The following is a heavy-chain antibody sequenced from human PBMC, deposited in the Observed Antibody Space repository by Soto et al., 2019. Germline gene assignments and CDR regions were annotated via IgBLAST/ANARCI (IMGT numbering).Heavy chain of an antibody. CDR3: VRDAAVPGESDRFDY. D-gene: IGHD6-19*01. Sequence: KPSETLSLTCAVSGDSVTSNVWWSWVRQSPGKGLEWIGEAYHNGLTDYNPSLKSRVTMSVDTSKNEFSLKLTSLTAADTAIYYCVRDAAVPGESDRFDYWGQGILVTVSS. CDR2: AYHNGLT. CDR1: GDSVTSNVW. V-gene: IGHV4-4*02. J-gene: IGHJ4*02.